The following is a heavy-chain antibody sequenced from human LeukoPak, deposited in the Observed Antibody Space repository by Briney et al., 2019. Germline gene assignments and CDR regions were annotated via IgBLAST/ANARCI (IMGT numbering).Heavy chain of an antibody. Sequence: VGSLRLSCEASGFTFSSYDMNWVRQAPGKGLEWVSYINDRGSTIYYADSVKGRFTISRDNAKNSLYLQMNSLRAEDTAVYYCATDVYSSSSVDWFDPWGQGTLVTVSS. D-gene: IGHD6-6*01. V-gene: IGHV3-48*03. J-gene: IGHJ5*02. CDR2: INDRGSTI. CDR3: ATDVYSSSSVDWFDP. CDR1: GFTFSSYD.